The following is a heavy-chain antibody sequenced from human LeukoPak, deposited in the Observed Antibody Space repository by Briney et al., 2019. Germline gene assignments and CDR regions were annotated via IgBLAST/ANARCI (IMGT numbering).Heavy chain of an antibody. V-gene: IGHV1-2*02. J-gene: IGHJ3*02. Sequence: ASVNVSCKASGYTFTGYYMHWVRQAPGQGLEWMGWINPNSGGTNYAQKFQGRVTMTRDTSISTAYMELSRLRSDDTAVYYCARDRWRGSSWYAKAFDIWGQGTMVTVSS. CDR1: GYTFTGYY. CDR3: ARDRWRGSSWYAKAFDI. CDR2: INPNSGGT. D-gene: IGHD6-13*01.